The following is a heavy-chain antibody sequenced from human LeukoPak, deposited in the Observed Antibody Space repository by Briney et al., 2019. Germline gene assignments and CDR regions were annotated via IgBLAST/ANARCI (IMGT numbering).Heavy chain of an antibody. Sequence: PGGSLRLSCAASGFSFSTYSMHWVRQAPGKGLEWVAVISYDGSNKYYADSVKGRFTISRDNSKNTLHLQMNSLRPEDTAVYYCASARGSGNYYRPNDYWGQGTLVTVSS. J-gene: IGHJ4*02. V-gene: IGHV3-30*03. D-gene: IGHD3-10*01. CDR2: ISYDGSNK. CDR1: GFSFSTYS. CDR3: ASARGSGNYYRPNDY.